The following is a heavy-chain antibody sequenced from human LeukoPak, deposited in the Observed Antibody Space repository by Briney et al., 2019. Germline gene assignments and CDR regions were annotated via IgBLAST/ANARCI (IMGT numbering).Heavy chain of an antibody. Sequence: GGSLRLSCAASGFTFSSYSINWVRQAPGKGLEWVSSISSSSSYIYYADSVKGRFTISRDNAKNSLYLQMNSLRAEDTAVYYCARDQHGANGPPFDYWGQGTLVTVSS. D-gene: IGHD2-21*01. CDR1: GFTFSSYS. J-gene: IGHJ4*02. CDR2: ISSSSSYI. V-gene: IGHV3-21*01. CDR3: ARDQHGANGPPFDY.